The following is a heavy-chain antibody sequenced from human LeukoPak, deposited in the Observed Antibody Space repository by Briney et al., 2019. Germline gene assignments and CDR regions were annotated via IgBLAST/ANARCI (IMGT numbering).Heavy chain of an antibody. D-gene: IGHD3-3*01. Sequence: ASVKVSCKASGYTFTSYDINWVRQATGQGLEWMGWMNPNSGNTGYAQKFQGRVAMTRNTSISTAYMELSSLRSEDTAVYYCARALPDITIFGVATGPDAFDIWGQGTMVTVSS. CDR2: MNPNSGNT. CDR1: GYTFTSYD. V-gene: IGHV1-8*01. J-gene: IGHJ3*02. CDR3: ARALPDITIFGVATGPDAFDI.